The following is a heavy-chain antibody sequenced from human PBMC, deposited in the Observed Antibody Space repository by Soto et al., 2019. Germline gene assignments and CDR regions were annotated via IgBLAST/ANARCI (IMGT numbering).Heavy chain of an antibody. V-gene: IGHV6-1*01. D-gene: IGHD6-6*01. CDR1: GDSVSRNSAA. Sequence: SQTLSLTCAISGDSVSRNSAAWNWIRQSPSRGLEWLGRTYYRSKWYSDYAISVKGRITINPDTSKNHLSLQLNSVTPEDTAVYYCTSAFFREGLIAARPFDYWGQGTLVTVSS. CDR2: TYYRSKWYS. CDR3: TSAFFREGLIAARPFDY. J-gene: IGHJ4*02.